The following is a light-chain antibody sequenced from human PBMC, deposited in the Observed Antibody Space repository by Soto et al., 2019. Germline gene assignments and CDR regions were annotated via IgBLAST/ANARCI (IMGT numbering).Light chain of an antibody. Sequence: QSALTQPASVSGSHGQSITISCTGTSSDVGGYNYVSWYQQPPGKAPKLMIYDVSNRPSGVSNRFSGSKSGNTASLTISGLQAEDEADYYCSSYTSSSTLGVFGTGT. J-gene: IGLJ1*01. CDR2: DVS. V-gene: IGLV2-14*01. CDR1: SSDVGGYNY. CDR3: SSYTSSSTLGV.